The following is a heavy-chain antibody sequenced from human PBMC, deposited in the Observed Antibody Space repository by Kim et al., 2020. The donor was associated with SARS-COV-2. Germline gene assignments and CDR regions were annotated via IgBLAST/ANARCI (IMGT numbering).Heavy chain of an antibody. CDR3: AAGVGYCSSTSCYGAY. V-gene: IGHV3-21*01. D-gene: IGHD2-2*01. Sequence: SVKGRFTISRDNAKNSLYLQMNSLRAEDTAVYYCAAGVGYCSSTSCYGAYWGQGTLVTVSS. J-gene: IGHJ4*02.